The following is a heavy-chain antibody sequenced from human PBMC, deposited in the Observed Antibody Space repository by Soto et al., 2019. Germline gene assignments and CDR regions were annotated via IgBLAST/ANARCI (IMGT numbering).Heavy chain of an antibody. Sequence: PGGSLRLSCSASGFTFSSYAMHWVRQAPGKGLEYVSAISSNGGSTYYADSVKGRFTISRDNSKNTLYLQMSSLRAEDTAVYYCVKENYDSSGYYFLGRASYWGQGTLVTVSS. CDR2: ISSNGGST. J-gene: IGHJ4*02. V-gene: IGHV3-64D*08. D-gene: IGHD3-22*01. CDR1: GFTFSSYA. CDR3: VKENYDSSGYYFLGRASY.